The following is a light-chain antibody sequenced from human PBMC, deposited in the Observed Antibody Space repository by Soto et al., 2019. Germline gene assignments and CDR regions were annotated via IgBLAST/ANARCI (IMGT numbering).Light chain of an antibody. CDR2: RAS. Sequence: EIVLTHSPGTLSLSPGERATLSCRASQSVISSYLAWYQQKPGQAPRLLIYRASSRATGIPDRFRGSGSGTDFTLTISTLGPEDFAVYYCQQYGSSRPEKTFGQGTKVEIK. CDR1: QSVISSY. J-gene: IGKJ1*01. CDR3: QQYGSSRPEKT. V-gene: IGKV3-20*01.